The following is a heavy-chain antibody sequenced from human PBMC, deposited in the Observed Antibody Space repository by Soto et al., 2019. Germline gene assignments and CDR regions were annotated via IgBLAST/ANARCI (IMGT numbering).Heavy chain of an antibody. J-gene: IGHJ3*02. D-gene: IGHD4-17*01. CDR1: GYSFTSYW. Sequence: GESLKISCKGSGYSFTSYWIGWVRQMPGKGLEWMGIIYPGGSDTRYSPSFQGQVTISADKSISTAYLQWSSLKASDTAMYYCASLLSGDYAAFDIWGQGTMVTVSS. V-gene: IGHV5-51*01. CDR3: ASLLSGDYAAFDI. CDR2: IYPGGSDT.